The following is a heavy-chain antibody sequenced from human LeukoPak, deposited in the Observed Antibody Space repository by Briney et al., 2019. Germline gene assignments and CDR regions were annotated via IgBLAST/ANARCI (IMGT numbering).Heavy chain of an antibody. CDR2: INPNSGGT. CDR1: GYTFTGYY. V-gene: IGHV1-2*02. D-gene: IGHD2-2*01. CDR3: ARGDLGYCSSTSCPPHYYYYYGMDV. J-gene: IGHJ6*02. Sequence: ASVKVSRKASGYTFTGYYMHWVRQAPGQGLEWMGWINPNSGGTNYAQKFQGRVTMTGDTSISTAYMELSRLRSDDTAVYYCARGDLGYCSSTSCPPHYYYYYGMDVWGQGTTVTVSS.